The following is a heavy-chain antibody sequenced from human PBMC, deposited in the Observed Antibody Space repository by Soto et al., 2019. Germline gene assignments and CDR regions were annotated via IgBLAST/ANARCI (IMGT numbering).Heavy chain of an antibody. V-gene: IGHV3-30-3*01. CDR1: GFTFSTYA. CDR2: ISYDGSNK. CDR3: ARDSHSGSHDAHFLDY. D-gene: IGHD1-26*01. Sequence: QVHLVESGGGVFQPGGSLRLSCAASGFTFSTYAIHWVRQAPGKGLEGVAVISYDGSNKYYADSVEGRFTVSRDDSKNTLYLQMSSLKSEDTAVYFCARDSHSGSHDAHFLDYWGQGTLVTVSS. J-gene: IGHJ4*02.